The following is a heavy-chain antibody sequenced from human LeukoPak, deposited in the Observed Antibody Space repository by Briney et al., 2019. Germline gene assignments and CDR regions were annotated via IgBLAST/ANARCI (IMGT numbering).Heavy chain of an antibody. D-gene: IGHD6-19*01. CDR1: GYTFTGYY. CDR3: ARGRKGSGWLFDY. V-gene: IGHV1-2*02. J-gene: IGHJ4*02. Sequence: ASVKVSCKASGYTFTGYYMHWVRRAPGQGLEWMGWINPNSGGTNYAQKFQGRVTMTRDTSISTAYMELSRLRSDDTAVYYCARGRKGSGWLFDYWGQGTLVTVSS. CDR2: INPNSGGT.